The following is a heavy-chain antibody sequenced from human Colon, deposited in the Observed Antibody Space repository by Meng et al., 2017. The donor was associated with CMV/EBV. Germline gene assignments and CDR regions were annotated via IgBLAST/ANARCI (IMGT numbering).Heavy chain of an antibody. J-gene: IGHJ5*02. CDR3: VREIRRAWFDP. CDR2: ISGDGSDL. Sequence: GESLKISCAASGFPFSNYYMSWIRLAPGKGLEWISYISGDGSDLFYGDSVRGRFTISRDNAKNSLYLQMNSLGAEDTAVYFCVREIRRAWFDPWGQGTLVTVSS. CDR1: GFPFSNYY. V-gene: IGHV3-11*04.